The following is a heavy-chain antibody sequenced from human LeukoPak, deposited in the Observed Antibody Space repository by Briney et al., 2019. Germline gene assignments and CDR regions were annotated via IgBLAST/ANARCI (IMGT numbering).Heavy chain of an antibody. V-gene: IGHV4-39*01. CDR2: IYYSGST. D-gene: IGHD1-26*01. J-gene: IGHJ4*02. CDR3: ARLKWELLGVDY. CDR1: GFTFSSYA. Sequence: GSLRLSCAASGFTFSSYAMSWVRQAPGKGLEWIGSIYYSGSTYYNPSLKSRVTISVDTSKNQFSLKLSSVTAADTAVYYCARLKWELLGVDYWGQGTLVTVSS.